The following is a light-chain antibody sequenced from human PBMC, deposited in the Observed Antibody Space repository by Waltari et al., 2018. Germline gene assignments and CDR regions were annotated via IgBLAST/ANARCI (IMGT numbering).Light chain of an antibody. CDR1: QSVVYSSNNKNY. V-gene: IGKV4-1*01. J-gene: IGKJ2*01. CDR2: WAY. Sequence: DFVLPQSHDPLLEPWGAGAPFHCKSSQSVVYSSNNKNYFTWYQQKPGQPPKLLIYWAYTRESGVPDRFSGSGSGTDFTLTISSLQAEDVALYYCQQYYSTPYTFGQGTKLEIK. CDR3: QQYYSTPYT.